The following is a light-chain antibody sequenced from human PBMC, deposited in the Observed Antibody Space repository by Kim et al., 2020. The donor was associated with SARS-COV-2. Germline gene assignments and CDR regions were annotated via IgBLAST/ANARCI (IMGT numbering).Light chain of an antibody. CDR2: QNT. CDR1: KLGDKY. J-gene: IGLJ2*01. CDR3: QAWDSSTGVV. V-gene: IGLV3-1*01. Sequence: SYELTQPPSVPVSPGQTASITCSGDKLGDKYACWYQQKPGQSPVLLIYQNTKRPSGIPERFSGSNSGNTATLTISGTQAMDEADYYCQAWDSSTGVVFGGGTPLTVL.